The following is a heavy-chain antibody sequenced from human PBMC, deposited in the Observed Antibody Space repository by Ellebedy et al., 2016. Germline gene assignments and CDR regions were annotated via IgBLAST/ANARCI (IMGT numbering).Heavy chain of an antibody. Sequence: GGSLRLSCAASGFTFADYAMHWVRQAPGKGLEWVSGISWNNGSIGYADSVKGRFTISRDNAKNSLYLQMNSLRAEDTALYYCAKGVGLSSGYYFDYWGQGTLVTVSS. D-gene: IGHD3-22*01. J-gene: IGHJ4*02. V-gene: IGHV3-9*01. CDR2: ISWNNGSI. CDR3: AKGVGLSSGYYFDY. CDR1: GFTFADYA.